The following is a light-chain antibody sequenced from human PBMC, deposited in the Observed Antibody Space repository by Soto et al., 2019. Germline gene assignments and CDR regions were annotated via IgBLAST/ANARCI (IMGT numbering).Light chain of an antibody. CDR2: AIS. CDR3: QQHSTSPWT. V-gene: IGKV3-20*01. J-gene: IGKJ1*01. CDR1: QSVSNNY. Sequence: EIVLTQSPGTLSLSPGETAALSCRASQSVSNNYLVWYRQKTGQAPRPLIYAISSRAAGIPDRFSGSGSGTDFTLTITRLEPEDSAVYYCQQHSTSPWTCGQGTRVEI.